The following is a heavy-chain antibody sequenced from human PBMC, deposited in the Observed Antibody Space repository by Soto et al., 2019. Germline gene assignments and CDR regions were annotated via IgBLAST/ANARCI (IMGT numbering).Heavy chain of an antibody. Sequence: EVQLVESGGGLVKPGGSVRLSCAASGFTFSNAWMSWVRQAPGKGLEWVGRIKSKSAGGTTEYDAPVKDRFTISRDDSNNTLYLQMNSLKIADTAVYYCARGTRSSGKIFDSWGQGTLVTVSS. D-gene: IGHD3-22*01. CDR2: IKSKSAGGTT. V-gene: IGHV3-15*01. J-gene: IGHJ4*02. CDR1: GFTFSNAW. CDR3: ARGTRSSGKIFDS.